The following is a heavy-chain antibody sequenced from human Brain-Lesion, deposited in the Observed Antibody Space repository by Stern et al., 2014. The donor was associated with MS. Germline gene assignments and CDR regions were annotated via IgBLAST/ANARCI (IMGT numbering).Heavy chain of an antibody. CDR1: GNIFTNYW. CDR2: IYPGDSDT. J-gene: IGHJ4*02. V-gene: IGHV5-51*03. D-gene: IGHD2-2*01. CDR3: ARGGQLLNYYFDY. Sequence: VQLVESGAEVKKPGESLKISCKASGNIFTNYWIGWVRQMPGKGLEWLGIIYPGDSDTKSSPSFQGQVTISADKSISTAYLQWSSLKASDTAMYYCARGGQLLNYYFDYWGQGTLVTVSS.